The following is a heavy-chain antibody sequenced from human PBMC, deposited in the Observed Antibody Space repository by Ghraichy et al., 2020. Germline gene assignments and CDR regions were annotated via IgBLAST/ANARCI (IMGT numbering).Heavy chain of an antibody. J-gene: IGHJ5*02. D-gene: IGHD6-19*01. Sequence: GGSLRLSCAASGFRFSTYAMHWVRQAPGKGLEWVAGISNHGIDQHYADLVKGRFTISRDNSRNMLSLQMDSLRADDTAVYYCAREAGSSGWAGWFDPWGQGILVTVSS. CDR2: ISNHGIDQ. CDR1: GFRFSTYA. CDR3: AREAGSSGWAGWFDP. V-gene: IGHV3-30*04.